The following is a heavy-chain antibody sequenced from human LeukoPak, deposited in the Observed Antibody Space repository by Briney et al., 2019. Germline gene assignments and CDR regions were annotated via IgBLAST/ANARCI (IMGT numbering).Heavy chain of an antibody. J-gene: IGHJ4*02. CDR1: GYTFTSYY. D-gene: IGHD3-22*01. CDR3: ARAPDYYYDSSSPHFDY. Sequence: ASVKVSCKASGYTFTSYYMHWVRQAPGQGLEWMGWISAYNGNTNYAQKLQGRVTMTTDTSTSTAYMELRSLRSDDTAVYYCARAPDYYYDSSSPHFDYWGQGTLVTVSS. V-gene: IGHV1-18*04. CDR2: ISAYNGNT.